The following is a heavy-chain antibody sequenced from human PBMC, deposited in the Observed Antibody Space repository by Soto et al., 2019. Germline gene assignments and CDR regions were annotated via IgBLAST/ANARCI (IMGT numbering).Heavy chain of an antibody. V-gene: IGHV1-69*02. D-gene: IGHD2-15*01. Sequence: SLKVSCKASGGTFSSYTISWVRQAPGQELEWMGRIIPILGIANYAQKFQGRVTITADKSTSTAYMELSSLRSEDTAVYYCAVPQARVAATSVFDYWGQGTLVTVSS. J-gene: IGHJ4*02. CDR1: GGTFSSYT. CDR3: AVPQARVAATSVFDY. CDR2: IIPILGIA.